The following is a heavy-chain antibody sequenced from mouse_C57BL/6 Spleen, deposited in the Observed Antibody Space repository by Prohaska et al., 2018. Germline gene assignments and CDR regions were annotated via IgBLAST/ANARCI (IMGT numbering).Heavy chain of an antibody. CDR3: TADPNAY. J-gene: IGHJ3*01. CDR2: IRLKSDNYAT. CDR1: GFTFSNYW. V-gene: IGHV6-3*01. Sequence: EVKLEESGGGLVQPGGSMKLSCVASGFTFSNYWMNWVRQSPAKGLEWVAQIRLKSDNYATHYAESVKGRFTISRDDSKSSVYLQMNNLRAEDTGIYYCTADPNAYWGQGTLVTVSA.